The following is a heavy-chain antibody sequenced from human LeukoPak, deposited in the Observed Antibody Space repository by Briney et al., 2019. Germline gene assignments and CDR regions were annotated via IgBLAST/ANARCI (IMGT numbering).Heavy chain of an antibody. CDR1: GFSFSRYE. Sequence: GGSLRLSCEASGFSFSRYEMHWVRQAPGQGLEWVSCISSSGSSTYYAHYVKGRFTISRDNAKSSLYLQMNSLRAEDTAVYYCARELTTETTCYFEHWGQGTLVTSSS. D-gene: IGHD2/OR15-2a*01. V-gene: IGHV3-48*03. CDR2: ISSSGSST. J-gene: IGHJ4*02. CDR3: ARELTTETTCYFEH.